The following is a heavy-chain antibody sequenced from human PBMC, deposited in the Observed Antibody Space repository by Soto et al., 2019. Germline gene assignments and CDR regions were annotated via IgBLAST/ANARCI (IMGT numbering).Heavy chain of an antibody. CDR3: AMVEVYETPSPQDG. CDR2: INTYNGNT. D-gene: IGHD2-15*01. J-gene: IGHJ6*02. V-gene: IGHV1-18*01. CDR1: GYTFTRYG. Sequence: QVQLVQSGAEVKNPGASVKVSCKASGYTFTRYGIGWARQAPGQGLEWMGWINTYNGNTNYAQNVQGRVNLTTDTATMTAYMELRTLTSNDTAIYYCAMVEVYETPSPQDGWGQGATVIVSS.